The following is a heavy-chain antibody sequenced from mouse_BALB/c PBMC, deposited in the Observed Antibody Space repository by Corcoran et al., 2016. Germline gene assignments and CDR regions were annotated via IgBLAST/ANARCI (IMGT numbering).Heavy chain of an antibody. CDR1: GYSFTGYY. J-gene: IGHJ2*01. Sequence: EVQLQQSGPELVKPGASVKISCKASGYSFTGYYMHWVKQSHVKSLEWIGRINPYNGATSYNQNFKDKASLTVDKSSSTAYMELHSLTSEDSAVYYCARHYDGYYDYWGQGTTLTVSS. V-gene: IGHV1-26*01. CDR3: ARHYDGYYDY. CDR2: INPYNGAT. D-gene: IGHD2-3*01.